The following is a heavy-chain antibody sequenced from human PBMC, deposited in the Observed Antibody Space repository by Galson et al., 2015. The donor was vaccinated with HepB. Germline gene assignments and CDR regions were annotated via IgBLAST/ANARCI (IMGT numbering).Heavy chain of an antibody. J-gene: IGHJ4*02. Sequence: SLRLSCAASGFTFSTYVFYWVRQAPGKGLDWVAVISPNGSNKHYADSVKGRFTISRDNSKTTVYLQMNSLRPEETAVYYCASAPRWLQFPDSWGQGTLVTVSS. CDR3: ASAPRWLQFPDS. CDR1: GFTFSTYV. D-gene: IGHD5-24*01. V-gene: IGHV3-30*01. CDR2: ISPNGSNK.